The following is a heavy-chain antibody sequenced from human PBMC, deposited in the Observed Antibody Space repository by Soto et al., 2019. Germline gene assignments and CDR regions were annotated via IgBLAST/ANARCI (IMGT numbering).Heavy chain of an antibody. D-gene: IGHD1-26*01. CDR2: ISGSGGST. V-gene: IGHV3-23*01. J-gene: IGHJ5*02. CDR3: AKNQGVELVPLATVDWFDP. CDR1: GFTFSSYA. Sequence: GGSLRLSCAASGFTFSSYAMSWVRQAPGKGLEWVSAISGSGGSTYYADSVKGRFTISRDNSKNTLYLQMNSLRAEDTAVYHCAKNQGVELVPLATVDWFDPWGQGSVVTVSS.